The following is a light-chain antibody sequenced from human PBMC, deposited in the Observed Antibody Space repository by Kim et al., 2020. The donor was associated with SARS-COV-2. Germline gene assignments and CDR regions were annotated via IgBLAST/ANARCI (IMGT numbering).Light chain of an antibody. Sequence: ALGQPVRITCPGDSLRSYYASCYQQKPGQAPVLVIYGKNNRPSGIPDRFSGSSSGNTASLTITGAQAEDEADYYCNSRDSSGNPVVFGGGTQLTVL. V-gene: IGLV3-19*01. CDR3: NSRDSSGNPVV. CDR1: SLRSYY. J-gene: IGLJ2*01. CDR2: GKN.